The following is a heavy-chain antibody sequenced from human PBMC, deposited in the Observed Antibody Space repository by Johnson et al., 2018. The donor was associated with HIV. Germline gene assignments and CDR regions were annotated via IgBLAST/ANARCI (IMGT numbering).Heavy chain of an antibody. CDR3: ARDVAATMIVVGGAYDAFDI. Sequence: EVQLVESGGGLVQPGGSLRLSCAASGFTFSNSDMNWVHQAPGKRLEWVSYISSSGNTIYYADSVKGRFTISRDHSKNSLYLQMNSLRAEDTAVYYCARDVAATMIVVGGAYDAFDIWGQGTMVTVSS. V-gene: IGHV3-48*01. CDR2: ISSSGNTI. CDR1: GFTFSNSD. J-gene: IGHJ3*02. D-gene: IGHD3-22*01.